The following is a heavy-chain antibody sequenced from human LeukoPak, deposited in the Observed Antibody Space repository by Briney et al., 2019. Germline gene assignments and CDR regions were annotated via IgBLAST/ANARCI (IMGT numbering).Heavy chain of an antibody. J-gene: IGHJ4*02. CDR3: ARANYYDSTGYLPVVYPSDF. Sequence: SETLSLTCAVYGGSFSGYYWSWIRQPPGKGLEWIGEISHSGSTNYNPSLKSRVTISVDTSKNQFSLKLRSVTAADTAVYYCARANYYDSTGYLPVVYPSDFWGQGTLVTVSS. V-gene: IGHV4-34*01. CDR2: ISHSGST. D-gene: IGHD3-22*01. CDR1: GGSFSGYY.